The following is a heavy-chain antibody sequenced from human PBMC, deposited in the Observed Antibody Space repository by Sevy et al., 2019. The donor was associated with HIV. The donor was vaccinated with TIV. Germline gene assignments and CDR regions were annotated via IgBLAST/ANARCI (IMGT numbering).Heavy chain of an antibody. V-gene: IGHV3-20*04. J-gene: IGHJ3*02. CDR1: GFTFDDYG. Sequence: GRSLRLSCAASGFTFDDYGMSWVRQAPGKGLEWVSGINWNGGSTGYADSVKGRFTISRDNAKNSLYLQMNSLRAEDTALYYCAREGRFGESRGSEAFDIWGQGTMVTVSS. CDR3: AREGRFGESRGSEAFDI. CDR2: INWNGGST. D-gene: IGHD3-10*01.